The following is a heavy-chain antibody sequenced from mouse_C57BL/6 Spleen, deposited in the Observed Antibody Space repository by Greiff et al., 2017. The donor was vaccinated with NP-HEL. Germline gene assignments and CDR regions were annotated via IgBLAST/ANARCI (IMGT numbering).Heavy chain of an antibody. CDR3: ARWDYYGSSFDY. V-gene: IGHV1-64*01. CDR1: GYTFTSYW. J-gene: IGHJ2*01. D-gene: IGHD1-1*01. Sequence: QVQLQQPGAELVKPGASVKLSCKASGYTFTSYWMHWVKQRPGQGLEWIGMIHPNSGSTNYNEKFKSKATLTVDKSSSTACMQLSSLTSEDSAVYYCARWDYYGSSFDYWGQGTTLTVSS. CDR2: IHPNSGST.